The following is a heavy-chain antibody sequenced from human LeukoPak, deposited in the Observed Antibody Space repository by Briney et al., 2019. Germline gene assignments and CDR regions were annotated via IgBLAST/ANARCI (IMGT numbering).Heavy chain of an antibody. J-gene: IGHJ5*02. V-gene: IGHV1-2*06. CDR2: INPESGDT. Sequence: VASVKVSCKASGYTFIAWHLHWVRRAPGQRFEWMGRINPESGDTNYAQKFQGRVTMTRDTSMNTAYMELSRLRSDDTAIYYCARGGYVIVRDWFDPWGQGTLVTVSS. D-gene: IGHD3-16*01. CDR1: GYTFIAWH. CDR3: ARGGYVIVRDWFDP.